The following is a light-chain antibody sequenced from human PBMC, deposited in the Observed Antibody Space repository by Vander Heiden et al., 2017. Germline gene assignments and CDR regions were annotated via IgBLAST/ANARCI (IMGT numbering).Light chain of an antibody. CDR2: NES. Sequence: GNNIGSKSVHWYQQKPGQAPVVGVYNESDRPSGIPERLSGSNSGNTDTLKISRVEAGEEADYYCQVWDSSTEHVVFGGGTKLTVL. CDR3: QVWDSSTEHVV. J-gene: IGLJ3*02. V-gene: IGLV3-21*02. CDR1: NIGSKS.